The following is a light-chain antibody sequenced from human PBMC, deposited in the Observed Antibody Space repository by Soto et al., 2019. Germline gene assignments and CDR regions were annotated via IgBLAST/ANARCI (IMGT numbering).Light chain of an antibody. CDR1: QSVSSN. CDR3: QQYNNWTPKT. Sequence: EIVMTQSPATLSVSPGERATLSCRASQSVSSNLAWYQQKPGQAPRLLIYGASTRATGIPARFSGSGSGTEFTLTISSLQSKDFAVYYCQQYNNWTPKTFGQGTKVEIK. V-gene: IGKV3-15*01. CDR2: GAS. J-gene: IGKJ1*01.